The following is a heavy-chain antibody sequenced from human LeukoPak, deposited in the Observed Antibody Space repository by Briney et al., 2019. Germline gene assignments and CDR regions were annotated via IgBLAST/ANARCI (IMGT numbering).Heavy chain of an antibody. CDR2: SSNSGST. J-gene: IGHJ6*02. D-gene: IGHD1-1*01. V-gene: IGHV4-34*01. CDR3: ARALSQGNEYGMDV. CDR1: GGSFSGYY. Sequence: SETLSLTCAVYGGSFSGYYWRWIRQSPGKRLEWIGESSNSGSTNYTPSVKGRVTISGDTSKNQLSLKLTCVTAADTAVYYCARALSQGNEYGMDVWGQGTTVTVSS.